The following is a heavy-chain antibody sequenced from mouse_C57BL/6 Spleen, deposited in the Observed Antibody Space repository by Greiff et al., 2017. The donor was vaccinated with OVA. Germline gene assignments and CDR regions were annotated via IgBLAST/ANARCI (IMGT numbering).Heavy chain of an antibody. Sequence: QVQLQQPGAELVRPGSSVKLSCKASGYTFTSYWMDWVKQRPGQGLEWIGNIYPSDSETHYNQKFKDKATLTVYKSSSTAYMQLSSLTSEDSAVYYCAIGGYNYAMDYWGQGTSVTGSS. CDR3: AIGGYNYAMDY. V-gene: IGHV1-61*01. CDR1: GYTFTSYW. CDR2: IYPSDSET. D-gene: IGHD2-2*01. J-gene: IGHJ4*01.